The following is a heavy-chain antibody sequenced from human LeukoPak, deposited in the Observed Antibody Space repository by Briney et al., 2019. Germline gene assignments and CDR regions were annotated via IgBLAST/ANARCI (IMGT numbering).Heavy chain of an antibody. CDR2: IYYSGST. D-gene: IGHD5-18*01. CDR3: ARAVDTAMVPFDY. V-gene: IGHV4-30-4*01. J-gene: IGHJ4*02. Sequence: SETLSLTCTVSGGSISSGDYYWSWIRQPPGKGLEWIGYIYYSGSTYYNPSLKSRVTISVDTSKNQFSLKLSPVTAADTAVYYCARAVDTAMVPFDYWGQGTLVTVSS. CDR1: GGSISSGDYY.